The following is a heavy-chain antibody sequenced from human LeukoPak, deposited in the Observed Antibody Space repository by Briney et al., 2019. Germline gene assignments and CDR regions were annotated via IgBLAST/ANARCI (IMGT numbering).Heavy chain of an antibody. Sequence: SETLSLTCAVSGGSISSGGYYWSWIRQPPGKGLEWIGYIYHSGSTYYNPSLKSRVTISVDRSKNQFSLKLSSVTAADTAVYYCAREDYGVRDLPVHWGQGTMVTVSS. CDR3: AREDYGVRDLPVH. D-gene: IGHD4-17*01. V-gene: IGHV4-30-2*01. CDR2: IYHSGST. CDR1: GGSISSGGYY. J-gene: IGHJ3*01.